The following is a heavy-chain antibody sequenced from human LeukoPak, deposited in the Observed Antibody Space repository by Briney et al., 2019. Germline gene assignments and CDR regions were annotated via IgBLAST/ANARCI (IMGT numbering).Heavy chain of an antibody. V-gene: IGHV4-30-2*01. CDR2: IYHSGST. D-gene: IGHD7-27*01. CDR3: ASSGDKKALFDY. J-gene: IGHJ4*02. Sequence: PSETLSLTCAVSGGSLSSGGYSWRWIRQPPGKGLEWIGYIYHSGSTYYNPSLKSRVTISVDRSKNQFSLKLSSVTAADTAVYYCASSGDKKALFDYWGQGTLVTVSS. CDR1: GGSLSSGGYS.